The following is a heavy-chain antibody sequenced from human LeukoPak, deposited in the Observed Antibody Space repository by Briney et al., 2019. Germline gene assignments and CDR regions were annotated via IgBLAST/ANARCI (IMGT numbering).Heavy chain of an antibody. CDR1: GGSISSYY. Sequence: SETLSLTCTVSGGSISSYYWSWIRQPPGKGLEWIGYIYYSGSTNYNPSLKSRVTISVDTSKNQFSLKLISVTAADTAVYYCAKSVTPYYFDYWGQGTLVTVSS. D-gene: IGHD4-17*01. CDR3: AKSVTPYYFDY. CDR2: IYYSGST. J-gene: IGHJ4*02. V-gene: IGHV4-59*01.